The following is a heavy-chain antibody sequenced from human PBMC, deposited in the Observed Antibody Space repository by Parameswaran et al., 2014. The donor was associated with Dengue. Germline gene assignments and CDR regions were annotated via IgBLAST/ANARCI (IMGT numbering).Heavy chain of an antibody. J-gene: IGHJ6*03. Sequence: VRQMPGKGLEWVGFIRSKAYGGTTEYAASVKGRFTISRDDSKSIAYLQMNSLKTEDTAVYYCTRDFTLDYDILTGYYYYMDVWGKGTTVTSP. V-gene: IGHV3-49*02. CDR3: TRDFTLDYDILTGYYYYMDV. D-gene: IGHD3-9*01. CDR2: IRSKAYGGTT.